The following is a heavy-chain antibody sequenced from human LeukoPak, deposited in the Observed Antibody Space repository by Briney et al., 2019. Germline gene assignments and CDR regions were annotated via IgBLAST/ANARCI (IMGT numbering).Heavy chain of an antibody. CDR1: GLPIGDFA. Sequence: PGGSLRLSCVASGLPIGDFAMHWVRQAAGQGLEWVSLNSGDGVSTFFTDSVKGRFSISRDNSNNSLFLEMSSLRTEDTAMYYCARESGKFDYWGQGTLVAVSS. V-gene: IGHV3-43*02. J-gene: IGHJ4*02. CDR3: ARESGKFDY. CDR2: NSGDGVST.